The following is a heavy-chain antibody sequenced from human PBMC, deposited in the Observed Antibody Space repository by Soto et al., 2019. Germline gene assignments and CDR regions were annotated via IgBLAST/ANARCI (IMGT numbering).Heavy chain of an antibody. D-gene: IGHD1-26*01. CDR1: GGSFSGYY. J-gene: IGHJ4*02. CDR2: INHSGST. V-gene: IGHV4-34*01. Sequence: QVQLQQWGAGLLKPSETLSLTCAVYGGSFSGYYWSWIRQPPGKGLEWIGEINHSGSTNYNPSLKSRVTISVDTSKNQFSLKLSSVTAADTAVYYCARDGRAPFDYWGQGTLVTVSS. CDR3: ARDGRAPFDY.